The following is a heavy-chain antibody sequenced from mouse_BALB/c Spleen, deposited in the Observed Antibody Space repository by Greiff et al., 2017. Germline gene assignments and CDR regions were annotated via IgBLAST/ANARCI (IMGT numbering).Heavy chain of an antibody. CDR2: IYPYNGGT. CDR1: GYTFTDYN. J-gene: IGHJ3*01. CDR3: AREFYYDYTPWFAY. V-gene: IGHV1S29*02. Sequence: EVQLQQSGPELVKPGASVKISCKASGYTFTDYNMHWVKQSHGKSLEWIGYIYPYNGGTGYNQKFKSKATLTVDNSSSTAYMELRSLTSEDSAVYYCAREFYYDYTPWFAYWGQGTLVTVSA. D-gene: IGHD2-4*01.